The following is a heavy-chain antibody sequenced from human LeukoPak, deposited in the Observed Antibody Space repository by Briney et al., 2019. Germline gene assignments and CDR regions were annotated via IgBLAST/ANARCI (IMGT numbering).Heavy chain of an antibody. V-gene: IGHV3-9*01. CDR2: ITWNGGRI. CDR1: GFTFDDFA. CDR3: ARGLTTVTAYFEY. J-gene: IGHJ4*02. D-gene: IGHD4-17*01. Sequence: GGSLRLSCAASGFTFDDFAMHWVRRTPGKGLEWVSSITWNGGRIGYADSVKGRFTISRDNTRNSLYLQMNSLRTEDTAFYYCARGLTTVTAYFEYWGQGTLVTVSS.